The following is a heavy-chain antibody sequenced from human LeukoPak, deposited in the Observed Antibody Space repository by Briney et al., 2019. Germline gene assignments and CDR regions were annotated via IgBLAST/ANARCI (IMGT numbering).Heavy chain of an antibody. J-gene: IGHJ5*02. CDR3: ARDLGYCSGGSCYSIVLFDP. Sequence: ASVKVSCKASGYTFTGYYMHWVRQAPGQGLEWMGWINPNSGGTNYAQKFQGRVTMTRDTSISTAYMELSRLRSDDTAVYYCARDLGYCSGGSCYSIVLFDPWGQGTLVTVSS. D-gene: IGHD2-15*01. CDR1: GYTFTGYY. CDR2: INPNSGGT. V-gene: IGHV1-2*02.